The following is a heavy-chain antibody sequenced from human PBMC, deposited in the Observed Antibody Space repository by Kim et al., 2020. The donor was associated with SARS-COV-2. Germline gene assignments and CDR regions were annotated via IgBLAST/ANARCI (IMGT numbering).Heavy chain of an antibody. J-gene: IGHJ3*02. CDR3: TREHGFCSGASCYPGAFDI. V-gene: IGHV3-48*02. D-gene: IGHD2-15*01. CDR2: ISGASNII. CDR1: GFTFSGYT. Sequence: GGSLRLSCAASGFTFSGYTMIWVRQAPGKGLEWVSYISGASNIIHDADSVKGRFTISRDNARNSHYLHMNSLRDEDTAVYYCTREHGFCSGASCYPGAFDIWGQGKTVTAS.